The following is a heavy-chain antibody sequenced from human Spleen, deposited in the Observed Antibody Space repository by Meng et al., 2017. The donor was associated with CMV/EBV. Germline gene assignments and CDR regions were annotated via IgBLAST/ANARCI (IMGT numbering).Heavy chain of an antibody. CDR2: ISGYNANT. D-gene: IGHD1-26*01. Sequence: ASVKVSCKASGYTFSSYDINWVRQAPGQGLEWMGWISGYNANTNYAQKLQGRVTMTTDTSTSTAYMELRSLTSDDTALYYCAREMASYGGSYYDDYWGQGTLVTVSS. V-gene: IGHV1-18*01. CDR3: AREMASYGGSYYDDY. CDR1: GYTFSSYD. J-gene: IGHJ4*02.